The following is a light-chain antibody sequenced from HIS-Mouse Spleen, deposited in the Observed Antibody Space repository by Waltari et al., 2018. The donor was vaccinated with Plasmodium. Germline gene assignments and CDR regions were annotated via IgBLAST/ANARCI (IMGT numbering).Light chain of an antibody. CDR1: PSVSSN. V-gene: IGKV3-15*01. CDR2: GAS. J-gene: IGKJ3*01. CDR3: QQYNNWSFT. Sequence: EIVMTQSPATLSVSPGERATLSCRASPSVSSNLAWYQQTPGQAPRLLIDGASTRANGIPARFSGSGSGTEFTLTISSLQSEDFAVYYCQQYNNWSFTFGPGTKVDIK.